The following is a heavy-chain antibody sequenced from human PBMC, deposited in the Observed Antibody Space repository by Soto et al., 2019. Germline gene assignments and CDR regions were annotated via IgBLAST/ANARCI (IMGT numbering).Heavy chain of an antibody. CDR3: ARVHKQWLGTGLAAFDI. CDR1: GGSVSSGSYY. V-gene: IGHV4-61*01. D-gene: IGHD6-19*01. Sequence: PSETLSLTCTVSGGSVSSGSYYWSWIRQPPGKGLEWIGYIYYSGSTNYNPSLKSRVTISVDTSKNQFSLKLSSVTAADTAVYYCARVHKQWLGTGLAAFDIWGQGTMVTVSS. J-gene: IGHJ3*02. CDR2: IYYSGST.